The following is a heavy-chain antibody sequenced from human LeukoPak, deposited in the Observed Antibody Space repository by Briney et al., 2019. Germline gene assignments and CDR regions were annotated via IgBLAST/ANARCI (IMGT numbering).Heavy chain of an antibody. CDR2: INGGDGRT. CDR3: VKDVVRNGYNYFDC. J-gene: IGHJ4*02. CDR1: GFTFSSYV. D-gene: IGHD5-24*01. V-gene: IGHV3-43*02. Sequence: GGSLRPSCAASGFTFSSYVMHWVRQAPGKGLEWVSLINGGDGRTYYADSVKGRFTISRDNSKNSLYLQMNGLRTEDTAMYFCVKDVVRNGYNYFDCWGQGTLVTVSS.